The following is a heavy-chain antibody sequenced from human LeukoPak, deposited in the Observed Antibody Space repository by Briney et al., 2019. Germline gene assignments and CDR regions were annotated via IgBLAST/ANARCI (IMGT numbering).Heavy chain of an antibody. Sequence: PGGSLRLSCVVSGFSSRTPWMHWVRQDPGKGLVWVARISGDGRTTTYADSVKDRFTISRDNAKNTVFLQMNRLRAEDTAVYYCALGGSPFYWGQGTLVTVSS. CDR1: GFSSRTPW. D-gene: IGHD3-10*01. V-gene: IGHV3-74*01. CDR3: ALGGSPFY. J-gene: IGHJ4*02. CDR2: ISGDGRTT.